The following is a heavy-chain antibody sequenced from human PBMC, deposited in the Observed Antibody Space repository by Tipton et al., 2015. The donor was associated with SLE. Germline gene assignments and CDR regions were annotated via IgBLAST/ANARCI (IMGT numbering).Heavy chain of an antibody. D-gene: IGHD6-13*01. CDR3: ARDSPRVSSRGYYFDY. CDR1: GFTFSSYA. Sequence: GSLRLSCAASGFTFSSYAMSWVRQAPGKGLEWVSAISGSGGSTYYADSVKGRFTISRDNSKNSLYLQMNSLRAEDTAVYYCARDSPRVSSRGYYFDYWGQGTLVTVSS. CDR2: ISGSGGST. J-gene: IGHJ4*02. V-gene: IGHV3-23*01.